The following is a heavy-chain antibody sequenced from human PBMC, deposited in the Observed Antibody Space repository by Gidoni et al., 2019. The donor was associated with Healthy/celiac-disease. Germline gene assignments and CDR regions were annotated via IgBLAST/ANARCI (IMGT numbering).Heavy chain of an antibody. CDR1: GFTFDDYT. D-gene: IGHD6-19*01. J-gene: IGHJ4*02. CDR2: ISWDGGST. V-gene: IGHV3-43*01. CDR3: AKDIGAVAGTGGVDY. Sequence: EVQLVESGGVVVQPGGSLRLSWAASGFTFDDYTMHWVRQAPGKGLELVSLISWDGGSTYYADSVKGRFTISRDNSKNSLYLQMNSLRTEDTALYYCAKDIGAVAGTGGVDYWGQGTLVTVSS.